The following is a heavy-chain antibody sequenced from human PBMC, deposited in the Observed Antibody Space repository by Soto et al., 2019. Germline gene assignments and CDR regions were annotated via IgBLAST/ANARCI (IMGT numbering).Heavy chain of an antibody. V-gene: IGHV1-24*01. CDR2: FDPEDAET. J-gene: IGHJ6*02. Sequence: ASVKVSCKVSGYTLTELSMHWVRQPPGKGLEWMGGFDPEDAETIYARRFQGRVTMTEDTSADTAYMEQSSLRSEDTAVYYCAAGVVPYGMDVWGQGTTVTVSS. CDR3: AAGVVPYGMDV. CDR1: GYTLTELS. D-gene: IGHD2-15*01.